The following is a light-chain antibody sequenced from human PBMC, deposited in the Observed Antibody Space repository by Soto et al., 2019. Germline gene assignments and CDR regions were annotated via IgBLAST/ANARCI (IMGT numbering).Light chain of an antibody. J-gene: IGKJ1*01. CDR2: RAS. V-gene: IGKV3-20*01. CDR1: QSVSGNY. CDR3: YQSGT. Sequence: EIVLTQSPGTLSLSPGERATLSCRASQSVSGNYLAWYQHRPGQAPRLLIYRASNRAVGIPYRFSGSGSGTDFALTISRLEPEDVAVYYCYQSGTFGQGTKVEIK.